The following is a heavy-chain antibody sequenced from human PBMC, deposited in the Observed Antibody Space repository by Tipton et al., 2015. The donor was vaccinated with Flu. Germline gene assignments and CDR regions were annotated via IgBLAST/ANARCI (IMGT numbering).Heavy chain of an antibody. V-gene: IGHV4-38-2*02. CDR3: ARRDFSNYVSDPKSWFDS. CDR2: IHRGGSA. J-gene: IGHJ5*01. Sequence: LRLSCTVSGDSISSTYYWGLIRQPLGKGLEWIGNIHRGGSALYNPSLSSRVTISADTSKNQFSLKLTSVTATDTAVYYCARRDFSNYVSDPKSWFDSWGQGTLVTVSS. D-gene: IGHD4-11*01. CDR1: GDSISSTYY.